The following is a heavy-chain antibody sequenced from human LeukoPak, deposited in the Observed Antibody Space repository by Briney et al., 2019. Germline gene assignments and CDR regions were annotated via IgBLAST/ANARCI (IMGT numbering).Heavy chain of an antibody. V-gene: IGHV4-39*01. CDR3: ARLNYGIGDY. Sequence: SETLSLTCTVSGGSISSSSYYWGWIRQPPGKGLEWIGSINYSGSTYYNPSLKSRVTISVDTSKNQFSLKLSSVTAADTAVYYCARLNYGIGDYWGQGTLATGSS. D-gene: IGHD3-10*01. CDR1: GGSISSSSYY. J-gene: IGHJ4*02. CDR2: INYSGST.